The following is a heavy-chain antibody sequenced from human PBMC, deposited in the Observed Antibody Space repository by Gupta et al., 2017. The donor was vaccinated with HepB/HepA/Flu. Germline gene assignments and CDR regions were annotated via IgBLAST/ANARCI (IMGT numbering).Heavy chain of an antibody. CDR3: AKDFEWLAYYYYYYMDV. D-gene: IGHD3-3*01. CDR1: GFTFSSSG. V-gene: IGHV3-30*18. Sequence: QVQLVESGGGVVQPGRTLRLSCADSGFTFSSSGMYCVRQAPGKGLEWVAVISYDGSNKYYAASVKDRFTISRDNSKNTLYLQMNSLRAEDTAVYYCAKDFEWLAYYYYYYMDVWGKGTTVTVSS. J-gene: IGHJ6*03. CDR2: ISYDGSNK.